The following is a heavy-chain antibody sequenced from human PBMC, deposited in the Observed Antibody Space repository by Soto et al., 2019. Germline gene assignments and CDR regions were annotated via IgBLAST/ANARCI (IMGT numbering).Heavy chain of an antibody. CDR3: ARDRVVVAATIQYYYYGMDV. D-gene: IGHD2-15*01. Sequence: GGSLRLSCAASGFTFSSYSMNWVRQAPGKGLEWVSSISSSSSYIYYADSVKGRFTISRDNAKNSLYLQMNSLRAEDTAVYYCARDRVVVAATIQYYYYGMDVWGQGTTVTVSS. V-gene: IGHV3-21*01. CDR1: GFTFSSYS. CDR2: ISSSSSYI. J-gene: IGHJ6*02.